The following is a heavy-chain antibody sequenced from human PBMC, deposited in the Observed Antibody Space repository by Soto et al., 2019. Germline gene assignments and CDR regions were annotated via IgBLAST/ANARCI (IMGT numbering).Heavy chain of an antibody. CDR3: ARDPPYYYGSGSYRAFDY. V-gene: IGHV3-48*02. CDR2: ISSSSSTI. Sequence: PGGSLRLSCAASGFTFSIDIMNWVRQAPGKGLEWVSYISSSSSTIYYADSVKGRFTISRDNAKNSLYLQMNSLRDEDTAVYYCARDPPYYYGSGSYRAFDYWGQGTLVTVSS. J-gene: IGHJ4*02. D-gene: IGHD3-10*01. CDR1: GFTFSIDI.